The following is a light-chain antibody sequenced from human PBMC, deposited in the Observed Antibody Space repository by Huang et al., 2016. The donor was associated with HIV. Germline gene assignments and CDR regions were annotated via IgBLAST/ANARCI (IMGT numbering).Light chain of an antibody. CDR2: AAS. J-gene: IGKJ4*01. CDR3: QQYYRSPPLT. Sequence: DIQMTQSPSSLSASVGDGVTITCRASQGISKSLAWYQQKPGKAPKLLLYAASRLASGVPTMFSGSGSGTDYALTISSLQPEDLATYYCQQYYRSPPLTVGGGTKVEIK. V-gene: IGKV1-NL1*01. CDR1: QGISKS.